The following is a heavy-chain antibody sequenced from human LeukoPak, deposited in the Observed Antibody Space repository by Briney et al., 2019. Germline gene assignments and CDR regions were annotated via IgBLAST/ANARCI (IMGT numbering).Heavy chain of an antibody. CDR1: GGSISSYY. CDR3: ARDGSGWYPDAFDI. CDR2: IYYSGST. V-gene: IGHV4-59*01. J-gene: IGHJ3*02. D-gene: IGHD6-19*01. Sequence: SETLSLTCTVSGGSISSYYWSWIRQPPGKGLEWIGYIYYSGSTNYNPSLKSRVTISVDMSKNQFSLKLSSVTAADTAVYYCARDGSGWYPDAFDIWGQGTMVTVSS.